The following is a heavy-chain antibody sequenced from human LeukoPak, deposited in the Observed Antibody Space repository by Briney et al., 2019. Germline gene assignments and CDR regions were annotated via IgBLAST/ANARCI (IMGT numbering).Heavy chain of an antibody. CDR2: IYTSGST. J-gene: IGHJ6*03. V-gene: IGHV4-4*07. CDR3: AGAIEDSYGYKLYYYYYYMDV. D-gene: IGHD5-18*01. Sequence: SETLSLTCTVSGGSISSYYWSWIRQPAGKGLEWIGRIYTSGSTNYNPSLKSRVTMSVDTSKNQFSLKLSSVTAADTAVYYCAGAIEDSYGYKLYYYYYYMDVWGKGTTVTVSS. CDR1: GGSISSYY.